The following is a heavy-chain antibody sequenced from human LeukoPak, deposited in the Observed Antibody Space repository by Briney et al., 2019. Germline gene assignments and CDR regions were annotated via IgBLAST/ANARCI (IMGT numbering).Heavy chain of an antibody. J-gene: IGHJ4*02. CDR3: AREDADLPFDY. Sequence: GGSLRLSCAASGFTFSSYSMNWVRQAPGKGLEWVSSISSSSSYIYYADSVKGRFTISRDDAKNSLYLQMNSLRAEDTAVYYCAREDADLPFDYWGQGTLVTVSS. V-gene: IGHV3-21*01. CDR1: GFTFSSYS. D-gene: IGHD2-2*01. CDR2: ISSSSSYI.